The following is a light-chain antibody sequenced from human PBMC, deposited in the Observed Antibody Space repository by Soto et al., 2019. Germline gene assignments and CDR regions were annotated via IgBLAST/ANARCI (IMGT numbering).Light chain of an antibody. Sequence: EIVLTQSPGTLSLSPGERATLSCRASQSVTSSYLAWYQQKPGQAPRLLIYGASSRATGIPDRFSGSGSGTDVTLTISRLEPEDFAVYYCRQYDSCGFTFGPGTKVDIK. CDR3: RQYDSCGFT. CDR1: QSVTSSY. CDR2: GAS. J-gene: IGKJ3*01. V-gene: IGKV3-20*01.